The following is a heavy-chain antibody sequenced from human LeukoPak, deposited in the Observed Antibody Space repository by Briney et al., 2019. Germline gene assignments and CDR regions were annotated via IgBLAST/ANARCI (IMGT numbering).Heavy chain of an antibody. Sequence: AGGSLTLSCAASGFTFSSYTMSWVRQAPGKGLEWVSAISGSGGSTYYADSVKGRFTISRDNSKNTLYLQMNSLRAEDTAVYYCAMRVGGTSCYRPFDYWGQGTLVTVSS. D-gene: IGHD2-2*01. J-gene: IGHJ4*02. CDR1: GFTFSSYT. CDR2: ISGSGGST. V-gene: IGHV3-23*01. CDR3: AMRVGGTSCYRPFDY.